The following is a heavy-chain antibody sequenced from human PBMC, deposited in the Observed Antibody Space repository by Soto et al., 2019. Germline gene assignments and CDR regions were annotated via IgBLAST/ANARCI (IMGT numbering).Heavy chain of an antibody. J-gene: IGHJ6*02. CDR1: GGSISSYY. Sequence: SETLSLTCTVSGGSISSYYWSWIRQPPGKGLEWIGYIYYSGSTNYNPSLKSRVTISVDTSKNQFSLKLSSVTAADTAVYYCARERRGYYGMDVWGQGATFTVSS. V-gene: IGHV4-59*01. CDR2: IYYSGST. CDR3: ARERRGYYGMDV.